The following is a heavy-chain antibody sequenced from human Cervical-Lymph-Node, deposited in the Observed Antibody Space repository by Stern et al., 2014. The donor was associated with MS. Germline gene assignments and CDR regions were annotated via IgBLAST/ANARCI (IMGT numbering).Heavy chain of an antibody. J-gene: IGHJ3*01. D-gene: IGHD2-21*01. V-gene: IGHV4-30-2*01. CDR1: GGSISSGGSS. CDR2: IYHSGST. CDR3: ARGGVIYTQDRNGFDV. Sequence: VQLVESGSGQAKPSQTLSLTCAVSGGSISSGGSSWNWIRQPPGKGLEWIGFIYHSGSTYYNPSLKGRVFISVVTSKNQFALNLRSVTAADTAVYYCARGGVIYTQDRNGFDVWGQGTMVTVSS.